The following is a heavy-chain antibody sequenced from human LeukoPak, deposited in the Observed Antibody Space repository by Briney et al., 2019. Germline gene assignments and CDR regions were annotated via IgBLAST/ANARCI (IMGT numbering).Heavy chain of an antibody. CDR2: INHSGST. CDR3: ARVGGFGVYYYYGMDV. CDR1: GGSFSGYY. V-gene: IGHV4-34*01. D-gene: IGHD3-10*01. J-gene: IGHJ6*02. Sequence: PSETLSLTCAVYGGSFSGYYWSWIRQPPGKGLEWIGEINHSGSTNYNPSLKSRVTISVDTSKNQFSLKLSSVTAADTVVYYCARVGGFGVYYYYGMDVWGQGTTVTVSS.